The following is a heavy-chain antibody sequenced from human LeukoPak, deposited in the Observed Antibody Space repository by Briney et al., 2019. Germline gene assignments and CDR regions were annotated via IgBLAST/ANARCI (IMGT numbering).Heavy chain of an antibody. D-gene: IGHD6-13*01. CDR1: GGSISSYY. CDR3: ARVGGIAAACLYYFDY. CDR2: IYTSGST. V-gene: IGHV4-4*07. J-gene: IGHJ4*02. Sequence: SETLSLTCTVSGGSISSYYWSWIRQPAGKGLEWIGRIYTSGSTNYNPSLKSRVTISVDTSKKQFSLKLSSVTAADTAVYYCARVGGIAAACLYYFDYWGQGTLVTVSS.